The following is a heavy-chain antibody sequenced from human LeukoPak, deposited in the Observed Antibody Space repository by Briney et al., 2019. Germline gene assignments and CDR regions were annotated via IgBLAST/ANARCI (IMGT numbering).Heavy chain of an antibody. CDR2: IYSGGST. J-gene: IGHJ6*02. D-gene: IGHD6-19*01. V-gene: IGHV3-66*01. CDR1: GFTVSSNY. CDR3: ARDGYSSGWWGASYYYYGMDV. Sequence: PGGSLRLSCAASGFTVSSNYMSWVRQAPGKGLEWVSVIYSGGSTYYADSVKGRFTISRDNSKNTLYLQMNSLRAEDTAVYYCARDGYSSGWWGASYYYYGMDVWGQGTTVTVSS.